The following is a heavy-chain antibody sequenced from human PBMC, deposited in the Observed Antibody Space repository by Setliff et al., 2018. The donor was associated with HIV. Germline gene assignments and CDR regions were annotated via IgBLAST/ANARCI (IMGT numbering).Heavy chain of an antibody. J-gene: IGHJ1*01. CDR1: GFTFSSYG. D-gene: IGHD6-13*01. V-gene: IGHV3-23*03. CDR2: IYSGGSTT. Sequence: SGGSLRLSCAASGFTFSSYGMSWVRQAPGKGLEWVSFIYSGGSTTYYADSVKGRFTISRDNSKNTLYLQMNSLRAEDTAVYFCAKSKTKYSSSWYTDIRPDYFQHWGQGTLVTVSS. CDR3: AKSKTKYSSSWYTDIRPDYFQH.